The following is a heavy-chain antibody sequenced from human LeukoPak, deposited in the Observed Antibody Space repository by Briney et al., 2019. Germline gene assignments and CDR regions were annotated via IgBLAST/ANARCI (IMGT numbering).Heavy chain of an antibody. D-gene: IGHD1-1*01. CDR2: IIHSGST. CDR1: GGSFIGSY. CDR3: ARNDPDNYYYYYMDV. J-gene: IGHJ6*03. Sequence: PSETLSLTCAVYGGSFIGSYWSWIRQPPGKGLEWMGEIIHSGSTNYNPSLESRVTISVDTSKNQFALKLSSVTAADTAVYYCARNDPDNYYYYYMDVWGKGTTVTISS. V-gene: IGHV4-34*12.